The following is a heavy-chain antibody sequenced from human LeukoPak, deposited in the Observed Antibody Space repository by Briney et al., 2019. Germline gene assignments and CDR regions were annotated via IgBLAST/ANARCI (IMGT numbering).Heavy chain of an antibody. CDR2: INGDGSSR. CDR3: ASASSHRIAAGGDS. Sequence: GGSLRLSCAASGFTFSNYWMHWVRQAPGKGLVWVSRINGDGSSRNYADSAKGRFTISRDNAKNTLYLQMNSLRAEDTAVYYCASASSHRIAAGGDSWGQGTLVTVSS. D-gene: IGHD6-13*01. CDR1: GFTFSNYW. V-gene: IGHV3-74*01. J-gene: IGHJ4*02.